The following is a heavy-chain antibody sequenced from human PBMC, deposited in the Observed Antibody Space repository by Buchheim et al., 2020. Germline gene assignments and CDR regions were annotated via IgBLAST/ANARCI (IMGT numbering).Heavy chain of an antibody. D-gene: IGHD3-16*01. Sequence: VQLVESGGGLVQPGGSLRLSCVASGFTFSNYWMHWVSQAPGKGLVWVSRIRSDGTYTSYADSAKGRFIISRANAKNTLSLQMNSLRAEDTAVYYCARDDYQTYWGQGTL. V-gene: IGHV3-74*01. CDR1: GFTFSNYW. J-gene: IGHJ4*02. CDR3: ARDDYQTY. CDR2: IRSDGTYT.